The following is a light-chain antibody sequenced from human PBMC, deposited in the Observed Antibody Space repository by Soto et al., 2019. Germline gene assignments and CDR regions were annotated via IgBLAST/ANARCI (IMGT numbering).Light chain of an antibody. V-gene: IGKV3-20*01. CDR3: QQYYSYSLT. CDR2: AAS. Sequence: EIVLTQSPGTLSLSPGERATLSCRASQSVSSSYLAWYQQKPGQPPRLLIYAASSRATGIPDRFSGSGSGTDFTLTISRLEPEDFAVYYCQQYYSYSLTFGGGTKVEIK. J-gene: IGKJ4*01. CDR1: QSVSSSY.